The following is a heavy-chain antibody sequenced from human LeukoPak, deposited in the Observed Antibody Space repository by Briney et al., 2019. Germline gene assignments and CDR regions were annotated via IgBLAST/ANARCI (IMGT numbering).Heavy chain of an antibody. V-gene: IGHV3-30*04. J-gene: IGHJ6*02. CDR3: AKDYYDSSGYYYYYYGMDV. D-gene: IGHD3-22*01. CDR1: GFTFSGYA. Sequence: PGGSLRLSCAASGFTFSGYAMHWVRQAPGKGLEWVAVISYDGSNKYYADSVKGRFTISRDNSKNTLYLQMNSLRAEDTAVYYCAKDYYDSSGYYYYYYGMDVWGQGTTVTVSS. CDR2: ISYDGSNK.